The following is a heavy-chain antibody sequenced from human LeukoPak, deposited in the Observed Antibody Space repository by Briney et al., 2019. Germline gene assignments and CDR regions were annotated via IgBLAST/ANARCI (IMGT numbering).Heavy chain of an antibody. CDR1: GFTFSSYG. J-gene: IGHJ6*03. V-gene: IGHV3-30*18. CDR3: AKDLNTLEGYYYMDV. Sequence: QSGGSLRLSCAASGFTFSSYGMHWVRQAPGKGLEWVAVISYDGSNKYYADSVKGRFTISRDNSKNTLYLQMNSLRAEDTAVYSCAKDLNTLEGYYYMDVWGKGTTVTVSS. D-gene: IGHD2/OR15-2a*01. CDR2: ISYDGSNK.